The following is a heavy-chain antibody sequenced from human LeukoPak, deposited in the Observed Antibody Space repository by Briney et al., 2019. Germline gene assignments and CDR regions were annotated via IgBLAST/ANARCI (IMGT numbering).Heavy chain of an antibody. CDR1: GFTFSSYG. V-gene: IGHV3-30*02. CDR2: IRYDGSNK. CDR3: AKDAIAVAGTRGGAFDI. J-gene: IGHJ3*02. D-gene: IGHD6-19*01. Sequence: GRSLRLSCAASGFTFSSYGMHWVRQAPGKGLEWVAFIRYDGSNKYYADSVKGRFTISRDNSKNTLYLQMNSLRAEDTAVYYCAKDAIAVAGTRGGAFDIWGQGTMVTVSS.